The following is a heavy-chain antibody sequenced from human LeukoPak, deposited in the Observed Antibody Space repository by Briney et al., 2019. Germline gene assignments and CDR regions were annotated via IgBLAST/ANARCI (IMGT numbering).Heavy chain of an antibody. J-gene: IGHJ6*02. CDR2: ISWNSGSI. CDR1: GFTFDDYA. V-gene: IGHV3-9*01. D-gene: IGHD6-6*01. Sequence: GGSLRLSCAASGFTFDDYAMHWVRQAPGKGLEWVSGISWNSGSIGYADSVKGQFTISRDNAKNSLYLQMNSLRAEDTALYYCAKSRIAARRGYCYGMDVWGQGTTVTVSS. CDR3: AKSRIAARRGYCYGMDV.